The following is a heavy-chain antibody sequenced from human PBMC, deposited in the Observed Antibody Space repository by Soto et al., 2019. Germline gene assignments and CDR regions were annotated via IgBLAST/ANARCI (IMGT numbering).Heavy chain of an antibody. Sequence: SETLSLTCAVYGGSFSGYYWSWIRQPPGKGLEWIGEINHSGSTNYNPSLKSRVTISVDTSKNQFSLKLSPVTAADTAVYYCARGGPSSSQTPYYYYYGMDVWGQGTTVTVSS. CDR1: GGSFSGYY. D-gene: IGHD6-13*01. V-gene: IGHV4-34*01. CDR3: ARGGPSSSQTPYYYYYGMDV. CDR2: INHSGST. J-gene: IGHJ6*02.